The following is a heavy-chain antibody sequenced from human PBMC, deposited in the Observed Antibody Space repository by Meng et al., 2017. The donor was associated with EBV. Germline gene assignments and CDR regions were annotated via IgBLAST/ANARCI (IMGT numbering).Heavy chain of an antibody. J-gene: IGHJ4*02. D-gene: IGHD6-19*01. CDR1: GYTFTGSY. Sequence: QVTSVPAGAEVQKPGASVKVSCKASGYTFTGSYMHWVRQAPGQGLEWMGRINPNSGGTNYAQKFQGRVTMTRDTSISTAYMELSRLRSDDTAVYYCARVGIAVAGTGDYWGQGTLVTVSS. V-gene: IGHV1-2*06. CDR2: INPNSGGT. CDR3: ARVGIAVAGTGDY.